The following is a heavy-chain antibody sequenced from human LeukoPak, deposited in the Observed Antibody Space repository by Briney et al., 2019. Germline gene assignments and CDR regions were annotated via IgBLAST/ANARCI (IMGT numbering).Heavy chain of an antibody. V-gene: IGHV3-7*01. CDR2: IKQDGSEK. D-gene: IGHD3-22*01. CDR1: GFTFSTYW. Sequence: GGSLRLSCVASGFTFSTYWMSWVRQAPGKGLEWVANIKQDGSEKYYVDSVKGRFTISRDNSKNTLYLQMNSLRAEDTAVYYCAREHYYDSSGYYSVDYWGQGTLVTVSS. CDR3: AREHYYDSSGYYSVDY. J-gene: IGHJ4*02.